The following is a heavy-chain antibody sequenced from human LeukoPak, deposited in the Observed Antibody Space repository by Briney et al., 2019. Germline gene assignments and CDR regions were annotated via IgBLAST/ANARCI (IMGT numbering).Heavy chain of an antibody. Sequence: GASVKVSCKASGYTFTSYGISWVRQAPGQGLEWMGWISAYNGNTNYAQKLQGRVTMTTDTSTSTAYMELWSLRSDDTAVYYCARDLGSGISGNAFDIWGQGTMVTVSS. CDR3: ARDLGSGISGNAFDI. J-gene: IGHJ3*02. D-gene: IGHD2-15*01. CDR1: GYTFTSYG. V-gene: IGHV1-18*01. CDR2: ISAYNGNT.